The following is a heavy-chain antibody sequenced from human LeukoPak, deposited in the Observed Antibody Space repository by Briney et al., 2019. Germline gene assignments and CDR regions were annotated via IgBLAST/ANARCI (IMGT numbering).Heavy chain of an antibody. J-gene: IGHJ4*02. V-gene: IGHV4-39*07. Sequence: SETLSLTCTVSGGSISSSSYYWGWIRQPPGKGLEWIGSIYYSGSTYYNPSLNSRVTISVDTSKNQFSLKLSSVTAADTAVYYCARSTDSYYFDYWGQGTLVTVSS. CDR3: ARSTDSYYFDY. CDR1: GGSISSSSYY. CDR2: IYYSGST. D-gene: IGHD2-21*02.